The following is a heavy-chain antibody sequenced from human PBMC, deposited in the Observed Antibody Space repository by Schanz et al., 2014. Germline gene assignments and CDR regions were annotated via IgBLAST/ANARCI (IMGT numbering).Heavy chain of an antibody. CDR3: ATGPHIVVAFDY. J-gene: IGHJ4*02. CDR1: GSIFSKLL. CDR2: FDPKKGEA. Sequence: QVQLVQSGAEVKKPGASVKVSCKVSGSIFSKLLMHWVRQGPAKGLEWMGGFDPKKGEAIYAQKFQGRVTMTEDTSTGTAYMELRRLTSEGTAVYYCATGPHIVVAFDYWGQGTLVTVSS. V-gene: IGHV1-24*01. D-gene: IGHD2-21*01.